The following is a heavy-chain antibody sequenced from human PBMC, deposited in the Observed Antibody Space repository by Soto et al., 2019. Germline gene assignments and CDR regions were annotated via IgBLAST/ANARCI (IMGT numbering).Heavy chain of an antibody. CDR2: IYPGDSDT. CDR1: GYSFTSYW. D-gene: IGHD3-16*01. CDR3: ARHVGGQSDYYYYYYMDV. J-gene: IGHJ6*03. V-gene: IGHV5-51*01. Sequence: GESLKISCKGSGYSFTSYWIGWVRQMPGKGLEWMGIIYPGDSDTRYSPSFQGQVTISADKSISTAYLQWSSLKASDTAMYYCARHVGGQSDYYYYYYMDVWGKGTTVTVSS.